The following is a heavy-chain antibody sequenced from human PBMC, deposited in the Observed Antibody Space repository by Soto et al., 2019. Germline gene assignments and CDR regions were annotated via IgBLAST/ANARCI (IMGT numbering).Heavy chain of an antibody. CDR3: SIGSWSGEVFDI. D-gene: IGHD2-21*01. CDR2: IIPMLGIA. J-gene: IGHJ3*02. Sequence: QVQLVQSGAEVKKPGSSVKVSCKDSGGTFSTYSMFWVRQAPGQGLEWMGRIIPMLGIANYAQRFQDRVTITADKSTATAYMERSSLRSEDTALYYCSIGSWSGEVFDIWGQGTMVTVSS. CDR1: GGTFSTYS. V-gene: IGHV1-69*02.